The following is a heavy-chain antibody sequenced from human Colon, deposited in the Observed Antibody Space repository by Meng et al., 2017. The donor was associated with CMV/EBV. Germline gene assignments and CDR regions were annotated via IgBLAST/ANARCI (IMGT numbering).Heavy chain of an antibody. V-gene: IGHV1-69*05. Sequence: CKASGRTFSSYAISWVRQAPGHGLEWMGGIIPIFGTANYAQKFQGRVTITTDESTSTAYMELSSLRSEDTAVYYCARVSPYTISHMDVWGQGTTVTVSS. J-gene: IGHJ6*02. CDR1: GRTFSSYA. D-gene: IGHD3-3*01. CDR3: ARVSPYTISHMDV. CDR2: IIPIFGTA.